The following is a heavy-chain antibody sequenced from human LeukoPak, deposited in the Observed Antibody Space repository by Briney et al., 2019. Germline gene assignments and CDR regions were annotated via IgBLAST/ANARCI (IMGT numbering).Heavy chain of an antibody. D-gene: IGHD2/OR15-2a*01. Sequence: ASVKVSCKASSYTLTGYFIHWVRQAPGQGLEWMGWINPNSGGTDYAQNFQGGVTMTWDTSISTAYMELSSLRSDDTAVYYCAQTSPKGGFYPAYWGQGTLVTVSS. CDR2: INPNSGGT. CDR1: SYTLTGYF. J-gene: IGHJ4*02. V-gene: IGHV1-2*02. CDR3: AQTSPKGGFYPAY.